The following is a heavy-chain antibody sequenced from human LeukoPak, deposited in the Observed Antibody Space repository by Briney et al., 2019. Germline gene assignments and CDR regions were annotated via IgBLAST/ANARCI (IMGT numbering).Heavy chain of an antibody. Sequence: GGSLRLSCAVSGFTFSGYGMHWFRQAPGKGLVWVSRIDRDGSRINYADSVKGRFTISRDNGKNTLFLQMNSLRAEDAAVYYCVRGNDYGGPHYWGQGTLVTVSS. CDR3: VRGNDYGGPHY. CDR2: IDRDGSRI. D-gene: IGHD4-23*01. V-gene: IGHV3-74*01. CDR1: GFTFSGYG. J-gene: IGHJ4*02.